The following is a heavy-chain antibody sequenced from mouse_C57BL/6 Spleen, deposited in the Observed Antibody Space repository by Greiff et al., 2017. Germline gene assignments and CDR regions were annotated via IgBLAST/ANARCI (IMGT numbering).Heavy chain of an antibody. CDR3: ARGFHYYGSSYCDY. V-gene: IGHV1-20*01. CDR2: INPYNGDT. J-gene: IGHJ2*01. CDR1: GYSFTGYF. D-gene: IGHD1-1*01. Sequence: VQLKESGPELVKPGASVKISCKASGYSFTGYFMNWVMQSHGKSLEWIGRINPYNGDTFYNQKFKGKATLTVDKSSSTAHMELRSLTSEDAAVYYWARGFHYYGSSYCDYWGQGTTLTVSS.